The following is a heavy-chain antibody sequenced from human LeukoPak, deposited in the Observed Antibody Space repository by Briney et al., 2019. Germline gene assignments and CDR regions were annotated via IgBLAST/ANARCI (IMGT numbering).Heavy chain of an antibody. J-gene: IGHJ4*02. V-gene: IGHV4-34*01. D-gene: IGHD3-10*01. Sequence: PSETLSLTCAVYGGSFSGYYWSWIRQPPGKGLEWIGEINHSGSTNCNPSLKSRVTISVDTSKNQSSLKLSSVTAADTAVYYCARTNYYGSGSYYRYFDYWGQGTLVTVSS. CDR3: ARTNYYGSGSYYRYFDY. CDR1: GGSFSGYY. CDR2: INHSGST.